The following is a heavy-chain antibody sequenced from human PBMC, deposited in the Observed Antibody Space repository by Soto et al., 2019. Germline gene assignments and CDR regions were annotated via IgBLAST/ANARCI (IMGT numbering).Heavy chain of an antibody. J-gene: IGHJ4*02. CDR1: GGSISSSNW. V-gene: IGHV4-4*02. CDR3: ARKGYVFPHFDY. Sequence: QVQLQESGPGLVKPSGTLSLTCAVSGGSISSSNWWSWVRQPPGKGLEWIGEIYHSGSTNYNPSLKRRVTMSVAKSKNQFSLKLSSVTAADTAVYYCARKGYVFPHFDYWGQGTLVTVSS. CDR2: IYHSGST. D-gene: IGHD2-2*01.